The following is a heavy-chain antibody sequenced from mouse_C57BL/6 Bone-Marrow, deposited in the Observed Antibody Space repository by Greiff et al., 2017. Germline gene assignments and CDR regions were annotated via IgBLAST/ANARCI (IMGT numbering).Heavy chain of an antibody. V-gene: IGHV1-58*01. CDR2: IYIGNGYT. J-gene: IGHJ1*03. Sequence: VQLKQSGAELVRPGSSVKMSCKTSGYTFTSYGINWVKQRPGQGLEWIGYIYIGNGYTEYNEKFKGKATLTSDKPSSTAYMQLSSLTSEDSAIYFCARKEKFCYCGSAWYFDVWGTGTTVTVSA. D-gene: IGHD1-1*01. CDR3: ARKEKFCYCGSAWYFDV. CDR1: GYTFTSYG.